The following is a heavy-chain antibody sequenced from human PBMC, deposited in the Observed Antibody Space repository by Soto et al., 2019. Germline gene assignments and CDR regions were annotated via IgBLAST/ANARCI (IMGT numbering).Heavy chain of an antibody. CDR2: IYYSGAT. CDR3: ARDKDLEPTVWGY. V-gene: IGHV4-31*02. J-gene: IGHJ4*02. CDR1: GDSMATGGHY. Sequence: QVHLQESGPGLVRPSETLSLSCSVSGDSMATGGHYYNWIRHLPGKGLEWIGYIYYSGATHYSPSLRPRSTISIDTSKIQFSLRLISVAAADTALYFCARDKDLEPTVWGYWGQGIHVTVSS. D-gene: IGHD7-27*01.